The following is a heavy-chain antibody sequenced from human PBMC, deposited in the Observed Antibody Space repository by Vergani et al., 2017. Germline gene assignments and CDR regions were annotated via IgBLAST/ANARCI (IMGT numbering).Heavy chain of an antibody. V-gene: IGHV1-2*02. Sequence: QVQLVQSGAEVKKPGSSVKVSCKASGGTFSSYAISWVRQAPGQGLEWMGWINPNSGGTNYAQKFQGRVTMTRDTSISTAYMELSRLGSDDTAVYYCARDRDWAFDIWGQGTMVTVSS. CDR1: GGTFSSYA. D-gene: IGHD3/OR15-3a*01. J-gene: IGHJ3*02. CDR2: INPNSGGT. CDR3: ARDRDWAFDI.